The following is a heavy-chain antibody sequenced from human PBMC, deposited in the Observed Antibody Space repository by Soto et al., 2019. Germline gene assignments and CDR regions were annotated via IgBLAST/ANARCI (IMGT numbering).Heavy chain of an antibody. CDR1: GATFSRDT. V-gene: IGHV1-69*08. Sequence: QVHLVQSGAEVKKPGSSVKVSCKASGATFSRDTFSWVRQAPGQGLEWVGRITPVLGVEIYAQRFQGRVTITADTSATTVYMELSSLTAEDTAMYCCARDQTGFDYWGQGTLVTVSS. CDR2: ITPVLGVE. J-gene: IGHJ4*02. CDR3: ARDQTGFDY.